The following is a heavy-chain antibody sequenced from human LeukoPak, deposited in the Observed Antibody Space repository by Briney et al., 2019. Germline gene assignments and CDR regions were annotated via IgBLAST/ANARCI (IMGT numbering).Heavy chain of an antibody. V-gene: IGHV3-15*01. CDR1: GFTFSNAW. Sequence: PGGSLRLSCVASGFTFSNAWMSWVRQAPGKGLEWAGRIKSKTNGGTTDYAAPVKGRFTISRDDSKNTLYLQMNSLKTEDTAVYYCTKFDYAAFEYWGQGTLVTVSS. D-gene: IGHD4-17*01. J-gene: IGHJ4*02. CDR2: IKSKTNGGTT. CDR3: TKFDYAAFEY.